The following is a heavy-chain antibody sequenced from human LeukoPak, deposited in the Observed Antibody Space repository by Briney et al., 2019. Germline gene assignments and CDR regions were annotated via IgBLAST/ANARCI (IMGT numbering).Heavy chain of an antibody. J-gene: IGHJ4*02. CDR3: ASLNSVVVAASPFDY. V-gene: IGHV1-2*02. CDR2: INPNSGGT. CDR1: GYTFTGYY. Sequence: ASVKVSCKASGYTFTGYYMHWVRQAPGQGLEWMGWINPNSGGTNYAQKFQGRVTMTRDTSISTAYMELSRLRSDDTAVYYCASLNSVVVAASPFDYWGQGTLVTVSS. D-gene: IGHD2-15*01.